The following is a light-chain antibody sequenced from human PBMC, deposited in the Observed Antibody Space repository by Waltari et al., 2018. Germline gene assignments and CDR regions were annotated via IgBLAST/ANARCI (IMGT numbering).Light chain of an antibody. Sequence: EIQMTQSPSSLSASVADRVTITCRASQSVRNFLNWYQQEPGKAPKLLIYATSSLQTGVPSRFSGSGSGTDFTLSISSLQPEDFAIYFCQQGYMTPRTFGQGTKVEIK. CDR2: ATS. CDR3: QQGYMTPRT. CDR1: QSVRNF. V-gene: IGKV1-39*01. J-gene: IGKJ1*01.